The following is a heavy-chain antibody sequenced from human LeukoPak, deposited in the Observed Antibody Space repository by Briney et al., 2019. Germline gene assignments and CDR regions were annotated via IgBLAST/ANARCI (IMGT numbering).Heavy chain of an antibody. CDR1: GFTFRSYA. J-gene: IGHJ2*01. CDR2: TSGSGDRT. CDR3: AKDGGDSGIRYFDL. D-gene: IGHD2-21*02. Sequence: PGVSLRLSCAASGFTFRSYAMSWVRQAPGKGLEWVSATSGSGDRTYYADSVKSRVTISRDNSKNTVYLQMNSLRAEDTALYYCAKDGGDSGIRYFDLWGRGTLVTVSS. V-gene: IGHV3-23*01.